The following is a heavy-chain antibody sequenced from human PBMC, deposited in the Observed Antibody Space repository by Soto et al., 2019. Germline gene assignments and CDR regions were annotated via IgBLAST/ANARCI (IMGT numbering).Heavy chain of an antibody. CDR1: GFTFSSYA. D-gene: IGHD3-22*01. CDR3: ARARYDSSGYYYEWGAFDI. J-gene: IGHJ3*02. CDR2: ISYDGSNK. V-gene: IGHV3-30-3*01. Sequence: QVQLVESGGGVVQPGRSLRLSCVASGFTFSSYAMHWVRQAPGKGLEWVAVISYDGSNKYYADSVKGRFTISRDNSKNTLYQQMNSLRAEDTAVYYCARARYDSSGYYYEWGAFDIWGQGTMVTVSS.